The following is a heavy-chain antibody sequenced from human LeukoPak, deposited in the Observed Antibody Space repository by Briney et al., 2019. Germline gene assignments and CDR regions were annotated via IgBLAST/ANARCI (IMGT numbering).Heavy chain of an antibody. CDR3: ARVNINNWHSCDY. V-gene: IGHV3-33*01. Sequence: GGSLRLSCAASGFTFSSYGMHWVRQAPGKGLEWVAVIWYDGSNKYYADSVKGRFTISRDNSKNTLYLQMNSLRAEDTAVYYCARVNINNWHSCDYWGQGTLVTVSS. J-gene: IGHJ4*02. CDR2: IWYDGSNK. D-gene: IGHD1-1*01. CDR1: GFTFSSYG.